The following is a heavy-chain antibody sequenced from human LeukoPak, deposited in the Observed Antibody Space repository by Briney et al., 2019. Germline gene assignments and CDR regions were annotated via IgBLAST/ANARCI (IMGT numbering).Heavy chain of an antibody. CDR2: VSGSSGVI. Sequence: GGSLRLSCAASGFTFSSDSMNWVRQGPGKGLEWVSFVSGSSGVIYYADSVKGRFTISGDNSKNTLYLQMNSLRAEDTAVYYCARDLIENYSFYPSWGQGTLVTVSS. V-gene: IGHV3-48*01. CDR1: GFTFSSDS. CDR3: ARDLIENYSFYPS. J-gene: IGHJ5*02. D-gene: IGHD3-10*01.